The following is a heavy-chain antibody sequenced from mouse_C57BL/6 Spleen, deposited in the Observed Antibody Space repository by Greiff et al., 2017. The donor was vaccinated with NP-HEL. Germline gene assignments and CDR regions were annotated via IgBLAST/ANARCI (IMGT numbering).Heavy chain of an antibody. Sequence: QVQLQQSGAELVRPGASVTLSCKASGYTFTDYEMHWVKQTPVHGLEWIGAIDPETGGTAYNQKFKGKAILTADKSSSTAYMELRSLTSEDSAVYYCPIYYDYDEGFAYWGQGTLVTVSA. CDR1: GYTFTDYE. V-gene: IGHV1-15*01. D-gene: IGHD2-4*01. CDR2: IDPETGGT. J-gene: IGHJ3*01. CDR3: PIYYDYDEGFAY.